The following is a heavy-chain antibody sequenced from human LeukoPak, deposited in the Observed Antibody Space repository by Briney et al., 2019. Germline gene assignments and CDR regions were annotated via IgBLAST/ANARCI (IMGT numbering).Heavy chain of an antibody. CDR3: ASLGDMPSGY. V-gene: IGHV4-34*01. D-gene: IGHD3-16*01. J-gene: IGHJ4*02. Sequence: PSETLSLTCAVYGGSFSGYYWSWIRQPPGKGLEWIGEINHSGSTNYNPSLKSRVTISVDTSKNQFSLKLSSVTAADTAVYYCASLGDMPSGYWGQGTLVTVSS. CDR2: INHSGST. CDR1: GGSFSGYY.